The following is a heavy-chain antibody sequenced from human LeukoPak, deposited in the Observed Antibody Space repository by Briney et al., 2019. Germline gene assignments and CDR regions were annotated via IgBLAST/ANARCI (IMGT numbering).Heavy chain of an antibody. D-gene: IGHD3-16*01. CDR3: SRDNAAVPGGDY. Sequence: GGSLRLSCAASGFSFTNYWMSCVRQAPGKGLEWVANIKQDGGESAYVASVKGRFTISRDNANNFLYLQMNNLRVEDTAVYYCSRDNAAVPGGDYWGQGVLVTVSS. CDR2: IKQDGGES. J-gene: IGHJ4*02. CDR1: GFSFTNYW. V-gene: IGHV3-7*01.